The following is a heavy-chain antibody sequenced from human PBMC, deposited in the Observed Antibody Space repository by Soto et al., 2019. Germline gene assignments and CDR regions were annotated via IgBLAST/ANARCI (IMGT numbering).Heavy chain of an antibody. CDR3: ARGPQTYYDFWSGYQPPSDY. Sequence: SETLSLTCAVSGGSISSGGYSWSWIRQPPGKGLEWIGYIYHSGSTYYNPSLKSRVTISVDRSKNQFSLKLSSVTAAGTAVYYCARGPQTYYDFWSGYQPPSDYPGPAPLVTVSS. J-gene: IGHJ4*02. V-gene: IGHV4-30-2*01. D-gene: IGHD3-3*01. CDR1: GGSISSGGYS. CDR2: IYHSGST.